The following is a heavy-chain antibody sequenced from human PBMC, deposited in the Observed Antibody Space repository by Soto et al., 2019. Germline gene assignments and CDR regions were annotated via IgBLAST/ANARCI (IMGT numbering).Heavy chain of an antibody. Sequence: ASETLSLTCTVSGGSISGHYWIWIRQPPGKGLEWIGYIFYSGNTNYNPSLKNRVTISVDTSKNQFSLKLSSVTAADTAVYYCARVGSSGWSPDYWGPGTLVTVSS. CDR2: IFYSGNT. CDR3: ARVGSSGWSPDY. V-gene: IGHV4-59*11. CDR1: GGSISGHY. D-gene: IGHD6-19*01. J-gene: IGHJ4*02.